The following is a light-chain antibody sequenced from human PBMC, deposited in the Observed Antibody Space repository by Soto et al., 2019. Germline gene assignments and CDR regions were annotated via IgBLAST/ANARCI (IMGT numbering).Light chain of an antibody. CDR1: QSVLYSSNDKNY. CDR2: WAS. Sequence: DIVMTQSPDSLAVSLGERATINCKSSQSVLYSSNDKNYLAWYQQKAGQPPKLLIYWASTRYSGVPDRFSGSGSGTDFTLTISSLQAEDVAVYHCQQYYSSPFTFGGGTKVEMK. CDR3: QQYYSSPFT. V-gene: IGKV4-1*01. J-gene: IGKJ4*01.